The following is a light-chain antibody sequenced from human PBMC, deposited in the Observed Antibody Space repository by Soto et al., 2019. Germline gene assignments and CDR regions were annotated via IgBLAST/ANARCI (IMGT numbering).Light chain of an antibody. Sequence: EIVMTQSPATLSVSPGERATLSCSASQSVSSNLAWYQQRPGQAPRLLIYGASTRATGIPARFSGSWSGTEFTLTISSLQSEDYAVFYWQQYDNWPITVGQGTRLEIK. CDR1: QSVSSN. CDR3: QQYDNWPIT. J-gene: IGKJ5*01. CDR2: GAS. V-gene: IGKV3-15*01.